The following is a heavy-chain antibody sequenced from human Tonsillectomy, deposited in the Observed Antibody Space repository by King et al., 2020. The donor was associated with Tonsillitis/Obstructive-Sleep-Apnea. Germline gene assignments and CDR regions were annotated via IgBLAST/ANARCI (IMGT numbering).Heavy chain of an antibody. CDR3: AGFLEHFDY. CDR1: GFTFTSYG. V-gene: IGHV3-33*01. Sequence: QLVQSGGGVVQPGRSLRLSCAASGFTFTSYGMHWVRQAPGKGLEWVAVIWFDGSYKNYADSVKGRFTISRDNSKNALYLQMNSLRAEDTAVYYCAGFLEHFDYWGQGTLVTVSS. CDR2: IWFDGSYK. D-gene: IGHD3-3*01. J-gene: IGHJ4*02.